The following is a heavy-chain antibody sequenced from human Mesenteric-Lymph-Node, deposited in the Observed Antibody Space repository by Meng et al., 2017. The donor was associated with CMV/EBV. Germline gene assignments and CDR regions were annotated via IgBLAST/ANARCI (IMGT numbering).Heavy chain of an antibody. D-gene: IGHD6-19*01. CDR1: GYSISSGYY. CDR2: IYYSGST. V-gene: IGHV4-38-2*02. Sequence: SETLSLTCTVSGYSISSGYYWGWIRQPPGKGLEWIGSIYYSGSTYYNPSLKSRVTISVDTSKNQFSLKLSSVTAADTAVYYCAREASSDWGQGTLVTVSS. CDR3: AREASSD. J-gene: IGHJ4*02.